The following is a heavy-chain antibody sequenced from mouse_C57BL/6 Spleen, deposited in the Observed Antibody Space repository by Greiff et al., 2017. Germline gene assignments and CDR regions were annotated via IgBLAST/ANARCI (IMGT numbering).Heavy chain of an antibody. CDR2: IDPSDSET. Sequence: QVQLQQPGAELVRPGSSVKLSCKASGYTFTSYWMHWVKQRPIQGLEWIGNIDPSDSETHYNQKFKDKATLTVDKSSSTAYMQLSSLTSEDSAVYYCAREGPITTVVAIDYWGQGTTLTVSS. D-gene: IGHD1-1*01. J-gene: IGHJ2*01. CDR1: GYTFTSYW. CDR3: AREGPITTVVAIDY. V-gene: IGHV1-52*01.